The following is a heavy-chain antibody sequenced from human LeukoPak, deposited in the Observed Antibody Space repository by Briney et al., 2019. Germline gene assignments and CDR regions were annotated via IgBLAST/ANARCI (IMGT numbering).Heavy chain of an antibody. D-gene: IGHD7-27*01. Sequence: ASVKVSCKASGYTFTGYYMHWVRQAPGQELEWMGWINPNSGGTNYAQKFQGWVTMTRDTSISTAYMELSRLRFDDTAVYYCARDGTGDRYYYDMDVWGKGTTVTVSS. J-gene: IGHJ6*04. CDR1: GYTFTGYY. CDR3: ARDGTGDRYYYDMDV. CDR2: INPNSGGT. V-gene: IGHV1-2*04.